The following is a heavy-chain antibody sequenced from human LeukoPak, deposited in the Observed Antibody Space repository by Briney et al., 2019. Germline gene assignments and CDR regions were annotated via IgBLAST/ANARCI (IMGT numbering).Heavy chain of an antibody. V-gene: IGHV3-23*01. Sequence: GGSLRLSCAASKFNFAMSWVRQTADKRLEWVSAISGSGDATFYTDSVKGRFTISRDNSKNTLYLQMNNLRVEDTAVYYCAKGHFASSSFFDYWGQGTLVTVSS. J-gene: IGHJ4*02. D-gene: IGHD6-6*01. CDR3: AKGHFASSSFFDY. CDR2: ISGSGDAT. CDR1: KFNFA.